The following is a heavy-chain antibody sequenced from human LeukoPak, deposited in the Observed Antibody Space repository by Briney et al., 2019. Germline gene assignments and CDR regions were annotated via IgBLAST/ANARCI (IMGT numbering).Heavy chain of an antibody. CDR1: GGSISSSSYY. CDR3: ARLWSFDYYDSSGYFDY. Sequence: SEALSLTCTVSGGSISSSSYYWGWIRQPPGKGLEWIGSIYYSGSTYYNPSLKSRVAISVDTSKNQFSLKLSSVTAADTAVYYCARLWSFDYYDSSGYFDYWGQGTLVTVSS. V-gene: IGHV4-39*01. CDR2: IYYSGST. J-gene: IGHJ4*02. D-gene: IGHD3-22*01.